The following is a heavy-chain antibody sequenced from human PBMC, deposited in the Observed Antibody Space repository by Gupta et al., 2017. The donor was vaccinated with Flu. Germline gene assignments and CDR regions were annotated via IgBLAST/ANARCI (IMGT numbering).Heavy chain of an antibody. CDR3: ATKYCSSTSCYVYYYYMDV. D-gene: IGHD2-2*01. V-gene: IGHV1-69*01. Sequence: QVQLVQSGAEVKKPGSSVKVSCKASGGTFSSYAISWVRQAPGQGLEWMGGIIPIFGTANYAQKFQGRVTITADESTSTAYMELSSLRSEDTAVYYCATKYCSSTSCYVYYYYMDVWGKGTTVTVSS. CDR1: GGTFSSYA. CDR2: IIPIFGTA. J-gene: IGHJ6*03.